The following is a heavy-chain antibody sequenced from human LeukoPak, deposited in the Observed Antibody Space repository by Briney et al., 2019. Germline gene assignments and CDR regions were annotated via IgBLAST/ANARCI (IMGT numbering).Heavy chain of an antibody. CDR3: ATSVYCSSTSCPFDY. J-gene: IGHJ4*02. D-gene: IGHD2-2*01. Sequence: PGGSLRLSCAASGFTFSSYGMHWVRQAPGKGLEWVAFIRYDGSNKYYADSVKGRFTISRDNSKNTLYLQMNSLRAEDTAVYYCATSVYCSSTSCPFDYWGQGTLVTVSS. CDR2: IRYDGSNK. V-gene: IGHV3-30*02. CDR1: GFTFSSYG.